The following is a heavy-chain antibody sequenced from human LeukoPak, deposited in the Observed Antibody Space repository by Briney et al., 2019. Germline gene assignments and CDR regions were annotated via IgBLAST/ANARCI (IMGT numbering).Heavy chain of an antibody. J-gene: IGHJ4*02. CDR1: GFTFSSYG. CDR3: VRDVAF. CDR2: ISGSGAGT. Sequence: GGSLRLSCAASGFTFSSYGMSWVRQAPGKGLEWVSAISGSGAGTYYADSVKGRFTISRDNSQDTVYLQLSSLTTEDTARYYCVRDVAFWGQGTLIIVSS. V-gene: IGHV3-23*01.